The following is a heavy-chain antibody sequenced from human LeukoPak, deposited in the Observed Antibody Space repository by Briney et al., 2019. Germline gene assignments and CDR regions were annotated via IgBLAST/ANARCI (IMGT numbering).Heavy chain of an antibody. CDR2: IIPIFGTA. CDR1: GGTFSSYA. CDR3: ATVIGGDYGPYYFDY. D-gene: IGHD4-17*01. J-gene: IGHJ4*02. V-gene: IGHV1-69*13. Sequence: SVTVSCKASGGTFSSYAISWVRQAPGQGLEWMGGIIPIFGTANYAQKFQGRVTITADESTSTAYMELSSLRSEDTAVYYCATVIGGDYGPYYFDYWGQGTLVTVSS.